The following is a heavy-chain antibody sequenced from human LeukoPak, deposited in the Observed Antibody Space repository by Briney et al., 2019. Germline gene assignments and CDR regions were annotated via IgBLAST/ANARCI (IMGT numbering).Heavy chain of an antibody. D-gene: IGHD5/OR15-5a*01. CDR3: AREGRVYDVGYGY. CDR1: RGTFSSYA. CDR2: TSAYNGNT. J-gene: IGHJ4*02. V-gene: IGHV1-18*01. Sequence: ASVKVSCMAPRGTFSSYAISWVRQAPGQRVEWMGWTSAYNGNTNYAQKLQGRVTMTTDTSTSTAYMELSSLRSEDTAVYYCAREGRVYDVGYGYWGQGTLVTVSS.